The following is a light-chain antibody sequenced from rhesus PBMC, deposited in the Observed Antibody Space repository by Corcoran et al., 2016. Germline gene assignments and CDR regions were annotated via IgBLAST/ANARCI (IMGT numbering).Light chain of an antibody. Sequence: QAALTQSPSVSGSPGQSVTISCTGTSSDIGGYNRVSWYQQHPGKAPKLMIYEVSKRPSGVSDRFSGSKSGNTASLTISGLQAEDEAVYYCSSYASSSAYYIVGAGTRLTVL. CDR1: SSDIGGYNR. CDR3: SSYASSSAYYI. CDR2: EVS. J-gene: IGLJ1*01. V-gene: IGLV2-13*02.